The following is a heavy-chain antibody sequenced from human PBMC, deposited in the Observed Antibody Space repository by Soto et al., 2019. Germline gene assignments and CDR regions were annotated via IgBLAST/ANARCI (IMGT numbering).Heavy chain of an antibody. J-gene: IGHJ5*02. CDR2: IIPIFGTA. CDR1: GGTFSSYA. CDR3: ATDYGGNPLTFSWFDP. D-gene: IGHD4-17*01. V-gene: IGHV1-69*13. Sequence: SSVKVSCKASGGTFSSYAISWVRQAPGQGLEWMGGIIPIFGTANYAQKFQGRVTITADESTSTAYMELSSLRSEDTAVYYCATDYGGNPLTFSWFDPWGQGTLVTVSS.